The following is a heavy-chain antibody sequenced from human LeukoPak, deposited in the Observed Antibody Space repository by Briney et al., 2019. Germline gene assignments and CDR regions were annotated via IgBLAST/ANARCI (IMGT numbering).Heavy chain of an antibody. J-gene: IGHJ4*02. Sequence: GGSLRLSCAASGVTFSTYSMNWVRQAPGKGLEWVSSISSSSGYIYYADSVKGRFTVSRDNAKNSLHLQMNSLRAEDTAVYYCARDIAGRELLDYWGQGTLVTVSS. CDR1: GVTFSTYS. CDR3: ARDIAGRELLDY. D-gene: IGHD1-26*01. V-gene: IGHV3-21*01. CDR2: ISSSSGYI.